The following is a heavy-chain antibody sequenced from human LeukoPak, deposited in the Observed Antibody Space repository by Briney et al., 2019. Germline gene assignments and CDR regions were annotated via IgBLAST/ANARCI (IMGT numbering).Heavy chain of an antibody. V-gene: IGHV3-21*01. J-gene: IGHJ4*02. CDR1: GFTFSSYS. Sequence: PGGSLRLSCAASGFTFSSYSMNWVRQAPGKGLEWVSSISSSSSYIYYADSVKGRFTISRDNAKNSLYLQMNSLRAEDTAVYYCAREYCSGGSCYMPFDYWGQGTLVTVSS. D-gene: IGHD2-15*01. CDR3: AREYCSGGSCYMPFDY. CDR2: ISSSSSYI.